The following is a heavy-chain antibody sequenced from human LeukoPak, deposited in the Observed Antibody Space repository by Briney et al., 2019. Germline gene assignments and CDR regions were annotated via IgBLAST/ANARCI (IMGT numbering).Heavy chain of an antibody. J-gene: IGHJ4*02. CDR3: ARQYKYPRTTVFDY. D-gene: IGHD4-11*01. V-gene: IGHV4-59*08. CDR1: GGSISPYY. CDR2: VHYSGST. Sequence: SETLSLTCTVSGGSISPYYWSWSRQPPGKGLEWIGYVHYSGSTKYDPSLKSRVTISLDTSKNQFSLRLSSVSAADTAVYYCARQYKYPRTTVFDYWGQGTLVRV.